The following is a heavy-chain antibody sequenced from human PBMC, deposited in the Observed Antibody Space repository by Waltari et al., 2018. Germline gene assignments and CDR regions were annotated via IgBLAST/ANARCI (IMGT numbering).Heavy chain of an antibody. CDR2: IKQDGSEN. D-gene: IGHD4-17*01. CDR1: GFNVSSSW. CDR3: ARVFVYGANSGKRPMDV. Sequence: EVQMVESGGGLVQPGGSLRLSCAASGFNVSSSWMSWVRQAPGKGLEWVDNIKQDGSENYYVDSVKGRFTISRDDAKNSLYLQMNSLRNEDTAVYFCARVFVYGANSGKRPMDVWGKGTTVTVSS. J-gene: IGHJ6*03. V-gene: IGHV3-7*01.